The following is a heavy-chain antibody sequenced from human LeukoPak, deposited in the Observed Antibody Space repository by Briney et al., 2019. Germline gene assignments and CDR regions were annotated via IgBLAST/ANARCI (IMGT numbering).Heavy chain of an antibody. V-gene: IGHV3-53*01. J-gene: IGHJ3*01. Sequence: HPGGSLRLSCAASGFTVSNNYINWVRQAPGKGLEWVSVIYISGNTFYADSVKGRFAISRDNSENTVYLQMNSLRAEDTAMYYCARVYSGTYHDAFDLWGQGTLVTVSS. CDR2: IYISGNT. CDR1: GFTVSNNY. CDR3: ARVYSGTYHDAFDL. D-gene: IGHD1-26*01.